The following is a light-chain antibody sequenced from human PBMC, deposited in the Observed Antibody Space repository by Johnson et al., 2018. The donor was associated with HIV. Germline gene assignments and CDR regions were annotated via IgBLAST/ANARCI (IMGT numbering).Light chain of an antibody. Sequence: VLTQPPSVSAAPAQKVTISCSGSSSNIGNNYVSWYQQLPGTAPKLLIFDNNKRPSGIPDRFSGSKSGTSATLGITGLQTGDEADYYCGTWDISLSVGYVFGTGTKVTVL. CDR2: DNN. CDR3: GTWDISLSVGYV. V-gene: IGLV1-51*01. CDR1: SSNIGNNY. J-gene: IGLJ1*01.